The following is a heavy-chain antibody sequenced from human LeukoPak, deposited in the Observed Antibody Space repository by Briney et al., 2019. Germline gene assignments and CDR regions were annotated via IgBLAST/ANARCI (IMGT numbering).Heavy chain of an antibody. CDR2: IWYDGSNK. D-gene: IGHD2-2*01. CDR1: GFTFSSYG. J-gene: IGHJ4*02. V-gene: IGHV3-33*06. Sequence: QSGRSLRLSCAASGFTFSSYGMHWVRQAPGKGLEWVAVIWYDGSNKYYADSVKGRFTISRDNSKNTLYLQMNSLRAEDTAVYYCAKDRRRYCSSTSCYPADYWGQGTLVTVSS. CDR3: AKDRRRYCSSTSCYPADY.